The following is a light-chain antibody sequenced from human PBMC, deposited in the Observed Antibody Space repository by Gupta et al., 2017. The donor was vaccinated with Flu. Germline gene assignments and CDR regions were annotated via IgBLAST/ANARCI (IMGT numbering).Light chain of an antibody. CDR1: NIRGKS. CDR2: DNA. V-gene: IGLV3-21*02. Sequence: SYVLTQPPSVSVAPGQTARITCGVNNIRGKSVHWYQQKPGQAPVLVVYDNADRPSWIPERFSCSNSGSTATLTTSRVEAGEEADFYCQVWDASADHVVFGGGTRLTVL. J-gene: IGLJ2*01. CDR3: QVWDASADHVV.